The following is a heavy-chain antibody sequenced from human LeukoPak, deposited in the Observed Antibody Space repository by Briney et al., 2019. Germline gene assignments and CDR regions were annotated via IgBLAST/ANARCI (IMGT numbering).Heavy chain of an antibody. CDR3: ANAPDFGSGIGDY. Sequence: SETLSLTCTVSGGSISSYYWSWIRQPPGKGLEWIGSIYYSGSTYYNPSLKSRVTISADTSKNQFSLKLSSVTAADTAVYYCANAPDFGSGIGDYWGQGTLVTVSS. CDR2: IYYSGST. CDR1: GGSISSYY. J-gene: IGHJ4*02. V-gene: IGHV4-59*05. D-gene: IGHD3-10*01.